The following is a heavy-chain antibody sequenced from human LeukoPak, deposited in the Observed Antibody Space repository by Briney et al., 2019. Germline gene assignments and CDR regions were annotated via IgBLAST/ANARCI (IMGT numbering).Heavy chain of an antibody. Sequence: GASVKVSCKASGYTFTSYAMHWVRQAPGQRLEWMGWINAGNGNTKYSQKFQGRVTITRDTSASTAYMELSSLRSEDTAVYYCARDRGKQLVLGYFDYWGQGTLVTVSS. CDR3: ARDRGKQLVLGYFDY. D-gene: IGHD6-6*01. V-gene: IGHV1-3*01. CDR2: INAGNGNT. CDR1: GYTFTSYA. J-gene: IGHJ4*02.